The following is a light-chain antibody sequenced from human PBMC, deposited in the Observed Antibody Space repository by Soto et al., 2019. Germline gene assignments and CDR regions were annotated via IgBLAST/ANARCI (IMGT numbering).Light chain of an antibody. V-gene: IGKV3-20*01. J-gene: IGKJ1*01. CDR1: QSVSSTY. CDR2: GAS. Sequence: ELVLTQSPGPLSLSPGERATLSCRASQSVSSTYLAWYQQKPGQAPRLLLYGASSRATGIPDRFSGSGSGTDFTLTISRLDPEDFAVYYCQQYGSSAWTFGQGTKVEIK. CDR3: QQYGSSAWT.